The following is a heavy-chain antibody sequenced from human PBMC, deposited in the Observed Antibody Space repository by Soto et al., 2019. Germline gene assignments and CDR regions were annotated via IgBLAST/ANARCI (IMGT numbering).Heavy chain of an antibody. CDR1: GGTFSSYA. J-gene: IGHJ5*02. Sequence: SVKVSCKASGGTFSSYAISWVRQAPGQGLGWMGGIIPIFGTANYAQKFQGRVTITADESTSTAYMELSSLRSEDTAVYYCARDAIAAAGTVWFDPWCQGTLVTVSS. V-gene: IGHV1-69*13. CDR2: IIPIFGTA. CDR3: ARDAIAAAGTVWFDP. D-gene: IGHD6-13*01.